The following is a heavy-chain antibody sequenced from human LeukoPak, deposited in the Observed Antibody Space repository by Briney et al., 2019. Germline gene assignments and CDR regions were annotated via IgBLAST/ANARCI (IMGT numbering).Heavy chain of an antibody. CDR2: ISYDGINK. J-gene: IGHJ4*02. D-gene: IGHD3-16*02. Sequence: GGSLRLSCAASGFTFSPYTMHWVRQAPGKGLEWVAVISYDGINKYYADSVKGRFTISRDNSKNTLYLQLNSLRAEDTAVYFCARGFGGSYRYLDYWGQGTLVTVSS. V-gene: IGHV3-30*14. CDR1: GFTFSPYT. CDR3: ARGFGGSYRYLDY.